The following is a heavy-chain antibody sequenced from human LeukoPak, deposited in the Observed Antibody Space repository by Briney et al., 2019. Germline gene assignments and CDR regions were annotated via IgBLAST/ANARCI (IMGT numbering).Heavy chain of an antibody. CDR3: ANSGSSSWYRKYYFDY. Sequence: GGSLRLSCAASGFTFSSYAMSWVRQAPGKGLEWASAISGSGGSTYYADSVKGRFTISRDNSKNTLYLQMNSLRAEDTAVYYCANSGSSSWYRKYYFDYWGQGTLVTVSS. D-gene: IGHD6-13*01. V-gene: IGHV3-23*01. J-gene: IGHJ4*02. CDR1: GFTFSSYA. CDR2: ISGSGGST.